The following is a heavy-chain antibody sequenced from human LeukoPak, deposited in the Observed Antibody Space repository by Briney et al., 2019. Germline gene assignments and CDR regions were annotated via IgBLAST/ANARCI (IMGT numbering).Heavy chain of an antibody. D-gene: IGHD2/OR15-2a*01. CDR2: ISHDGTT. CDR1: GGSIDITNY. V-gene: IGHV4-4*02. J-gene: IGHJ4*02. CDR3: TRENRPFCPFAF. Sequence: SGTLSLTCGVSGGSIDITNYWSLVRQAPGKGLEWIGEISHDGTTNYRPSLRSRVAMSFDRANNQFSLSLTSVTAADTAVYYCTRENRPFCPFAFWGQGVLVTVSS.